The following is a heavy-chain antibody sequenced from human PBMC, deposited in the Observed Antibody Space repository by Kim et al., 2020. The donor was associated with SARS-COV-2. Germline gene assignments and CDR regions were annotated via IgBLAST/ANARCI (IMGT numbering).Heavy chain of an antibody. CDR2: IYYSGST. CDR1: GGSISSYY. V-gene: IGHV4-59*01. Sequence: SETLSLTCTVSGGSISSYYWSWIRQPPGKGLEWIGYIYYSGSTNYNPSLKSRVTISVDTSKNQFSLKLSSVTAADTAVYYCARVVSGSYEGAFDIWGQGTMVTVSS. D-gene: IGHD1-26*01. CDR3: ARVVSGSYEGAFDI. J-gene: IGHJ3*02.